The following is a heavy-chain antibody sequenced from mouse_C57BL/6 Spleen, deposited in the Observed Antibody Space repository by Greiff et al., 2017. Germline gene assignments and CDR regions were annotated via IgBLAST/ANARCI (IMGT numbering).Heavy chain of an antibody. V-gene: IGHV1-81*01. CDR2: IYPRSGNT. D-gene: IGHD4-1*01. CDR1: GYTFTSYG. Sequence: VKLVESGAELARPGASVKLSCKASGYTFTSYGISWVKQRTGQGLEWIGEIYPRSGNTYYNEKFKGKATLTADKSSSTAYMELRSLTSEDSAVYFCAHNWDRAWFAYWGQGTLVTVSA. CDR3: AHNWDRAWFAY. J-gene: IGHJ3*01.